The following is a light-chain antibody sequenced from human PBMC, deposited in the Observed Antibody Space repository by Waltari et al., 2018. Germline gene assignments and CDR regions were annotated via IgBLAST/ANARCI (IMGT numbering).Light chain of an antibody. CDR2: LGS. V-gene: IGKV2-28*01. CDR3: MQALQSPFT. Sequence: DIVMTQSPLSLPVTPGEPASISCRSSQSLLSTTGFNYLDWYLPKAGQSPQLLIHLGSSRATGVPARFSCSGSGTEFTLKISRVEAEDVGVYYCMQALQSPFTFGPGTTVDIK. CDR1: QSLLSTTGFNY. J-gene: IGKJ3*01.